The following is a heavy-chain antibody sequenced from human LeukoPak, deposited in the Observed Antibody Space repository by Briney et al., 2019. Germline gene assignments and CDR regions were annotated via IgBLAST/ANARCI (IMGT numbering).Heavy chain of an antibody. CDR2: IYYSGST. V-gene: IGHV4-59*12. J-gene: IGHJ5*02. CDR3: ARDQAAAGSYNWFDP. CDR1: GGSMTNYY. D-gene: IGHD6-13*01. Sequence: SETLSLTCTISGGSMTNYYWSWIRQPPGQGLEWIGYIYYSGSTTYNPSLRSRVTLSVDTSKNQFSLKLGSVTAAGTAVYYCARDQAAAGSYNWFDPWGQGTLVTVSS.